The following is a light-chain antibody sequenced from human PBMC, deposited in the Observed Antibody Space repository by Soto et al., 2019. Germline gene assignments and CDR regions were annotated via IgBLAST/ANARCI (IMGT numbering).Light chain of an antibody. CDR2: STS. Sequence: QSVLTQPPSASGSPGQIVAISCSGSSSNSGSNTVTWYQQLPGTAPKLLIYSTSQRSSGVPGRFSGSKSGASASLSLSGLQSEDVAEYYCAAWYDRLDGDGFRTGTKVTVL. CDR1: SSNSGSNT. V-gene: IGLV1-44*01. J-gene: IGLJ1*01. CDR3: AAWYDRLDGDG.